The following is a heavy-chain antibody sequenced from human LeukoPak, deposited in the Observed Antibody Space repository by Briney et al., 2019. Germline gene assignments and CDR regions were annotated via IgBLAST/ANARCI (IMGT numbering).Heavy chain of an antibody. J-gene: IGHJ4*02. CDR2: IIPIFGTA. CDR3: ARAPPYYDFWSGYDY. CDR1: GGTFSSYA. D-gene: IGHD3-3*01. V-gene: IGHV1-69*05. Sequence: SVKVSCKASGGTFSSYAISWVRQAPGQGLEWMGGIIPIFGTANYAQKFQGRVTITTDESTSTAYMELSSLRSEDTAVYYCARAPPYYDFWSGYDYWGQGTLVTVSS.